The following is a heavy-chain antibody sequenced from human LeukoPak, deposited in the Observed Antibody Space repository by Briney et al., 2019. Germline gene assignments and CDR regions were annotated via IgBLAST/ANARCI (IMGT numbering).Heavy chain of an antibody. CDR1: GGTFSSYA. D-gene: IGHD1-26*01. J-gene: IGHJ4*02. V-gene: IGHV1-69*13. CDR3: ARDQPRRGPGNHDY. Sequence: RASVKVSCKASGGTFSSYAISWVRQAPGQGLEWMGGIIPIFGTANYAQKFQGRVTITADESTSTAYMELSSLRSEDTAVYYCARDQPRRGPGNHDYWGQGTLVTVSS. CDR2: IIPIFGTA.